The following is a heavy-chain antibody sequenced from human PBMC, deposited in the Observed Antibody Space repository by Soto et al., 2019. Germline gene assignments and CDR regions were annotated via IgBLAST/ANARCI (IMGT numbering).Heavy chain of an antibody. V-gene: IGHV1-18*01. J-gene: IGHJ3*01. CDR3: ARSYYLADAFDV. CDR2: ISAFNGNT. CDR1: GFRFSDYG. Sequence: ASVKVSCKASGFRFSDYGFNWLRQAPGQGLEWIGWISAFNGNTETAQGLQDRVTMTTDSSTTTAHMDLTNLTTDDTAIYYCARSYYLADAFDVWGQGTMVTVSS. D-gene: IGHD3-16*01.